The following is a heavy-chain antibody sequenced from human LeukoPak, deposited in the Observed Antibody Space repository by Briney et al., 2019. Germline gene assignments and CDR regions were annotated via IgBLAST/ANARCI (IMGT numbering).Heavy chain of an antibody. J-gene: IGHJ4*02. V-gene: IGHV3-9*01. CDR1: GFTFDDYA. D-gene: IGHD3-22*01. CDR3: AKGLTMIVV. CDR2: ISWNSGSI. Sequence: GGSLRLSCAASGFTFDDYAMHWVRQAPGKGLEWVSGISWNSGSIGYADSVKGRFTISRDNAKNSLYLQMNSLRAEDTALYYCAKGLTMIVVWGQGTLVTVSS.